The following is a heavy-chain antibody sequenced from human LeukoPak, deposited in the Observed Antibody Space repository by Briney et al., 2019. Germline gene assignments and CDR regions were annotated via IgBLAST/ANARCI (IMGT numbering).Heavy chain of an antibody. Sequence: PGGSLRLSCAACGFILRNSYMNWVRQPRARGLEWVSLMHSGGSTYYSDSVKGRFTISRDNAKNTLYLQMNSQRAEYAAVYYCARDRPYSTSWYSFDSWGQGTLVTVSS. CDR1: GFILRNSY. V-gene: IGHV3-53*01. CDR3: ARDRPYSTSWYSFDS. D-gene: IGHD6-13*01. CDR2: MHSGGST. J-gene: IGHJ4*02.